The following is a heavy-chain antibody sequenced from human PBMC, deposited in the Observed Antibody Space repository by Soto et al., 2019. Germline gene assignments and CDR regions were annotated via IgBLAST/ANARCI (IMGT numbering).Heavy chain of an antibody. D-gene: IGHD3-10*01. Sequence: QVQLQESGPGLVKPSQTLSLTCTVSGGSLSNNHYYWSWIRQPPGKGLEWIGHIYDSGSTYNNPSLQSRVSISVDTSKNQFSLKLTSVTAADTAVYYCAKGLASEKADSWGQGTLVTVSS. CDR1: GGSLSNNHYY. CDR3: AKGLASEKADS. CDR2: IYDSGST. J-gene: IGHJ4*02. V-gene: IGHV4-30-4*01.